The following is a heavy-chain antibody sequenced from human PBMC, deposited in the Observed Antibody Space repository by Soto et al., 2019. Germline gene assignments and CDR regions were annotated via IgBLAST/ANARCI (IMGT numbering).Heavy chain of an antibody. Sequence: GGSLRLSCAASGFTFSSYGMHWVRQAPGKGLEWVAVIWYDGSNKYYADSVKGRFTISRDNSKNTLYLQMNSLRAEDTAVYYCARSMVRGVIPDYWGQGTLVTVSS. CDR2: IWYDGSNK. V-gene: IGHV3-33*01. CDR1: GFTFSSYG. D-gene: IGHD3-10*01. J-gene: IGHJ4*02. CDR3: ARSMVRGVIPDY.